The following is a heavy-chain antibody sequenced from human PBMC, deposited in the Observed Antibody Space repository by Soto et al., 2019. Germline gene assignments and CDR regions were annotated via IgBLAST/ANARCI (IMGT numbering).Heavy chain of an antibody. Sequence: GGSLRLSCSASGFTFSSYAMHWVRQAPGKGLEYVSAISSNGGSTYYADSVKGRFTISRDNSKNTLYLQLSSLRAEDTAVYYCVADRVGATYYFDYWGQGTLVTVSS. CDR2: ISSNGGST. CDR3: VADRVGATYYFDY. J-gene: IGHJ4*02. D-gene: IGHD1-26*01. V-gene: IGHV3-64D*08. CDR1: GFTFSSYA.